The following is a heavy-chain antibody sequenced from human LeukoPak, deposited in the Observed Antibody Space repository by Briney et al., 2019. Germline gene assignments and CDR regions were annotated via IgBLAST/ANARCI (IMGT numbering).Heavy chain of an antibody. Sequence: SETLSLTCTVSGGSISTYYWSWIRQPPGKGLEWIGYSHYSGATDYNPSLKSRVTISVDTSKNQFSLNVNSVTAADTAIYYCARGTASFDYWGPGTPVTVSS. V-gene: IGHV4-59*08. CDR1: GGSISTYY. CDR2: SHYSGAT. J-gene: IGHJ4*02. CDR3: ARGTASFDY.